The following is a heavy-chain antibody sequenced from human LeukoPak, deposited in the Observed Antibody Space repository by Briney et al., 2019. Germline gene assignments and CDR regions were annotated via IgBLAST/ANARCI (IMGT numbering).Heavy chain of an antibody. J-gene: IGHJ6*02. V-gene: IGHV1-18*01. CDR1: GYTFTSFG. CDR3: ARLIAAAGTRLNGMDV. CDR2: ISAYSGDT. Sequence: GASVKVSCKASGYTFTSFGISWVRQAPGQGLEWMGWISAYSGDTNYAQKLQGRVTMTRDTSTNTAFMELRSLRSDDTAVYYCARLIAAAGTRLNGMDVWGQGTTVTVSS. D-gene: IGHD6-13*01.